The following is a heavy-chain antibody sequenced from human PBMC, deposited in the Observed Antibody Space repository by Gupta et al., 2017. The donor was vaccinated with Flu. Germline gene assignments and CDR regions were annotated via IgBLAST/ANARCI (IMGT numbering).Heavy chain of an antibody. CDR2: ISPTSGYI. D-gene: IGHD1-26*01. Sequence: EVQLVESGGGLVKPGGSLRLSCSASGFSFSSYRMHWVRQAPGKGLEWVSCISPTSGYIYYADSAKGRFTVSRDNAKSYLYLQMNGLRAGDTAVYYCAREGGATLDSWGQGTLVTVSS. CDR1: GFSFSSYR. CDR3: AREGGATLDS. J-gene: IGHJ4*02. V-gene: IGHV3-21*01.